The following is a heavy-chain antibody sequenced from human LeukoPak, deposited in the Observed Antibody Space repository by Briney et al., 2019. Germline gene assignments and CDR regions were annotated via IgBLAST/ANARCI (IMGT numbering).Heavy chain of an antibody. D-gene: IGHD3-22*01. V-gene: IGHV1-69*05. Sequence: ASVKVSCKASGGTFSSYAISWVRQAPGQGLEWMGGIIPIFGTANYAQKFQGRVTITTDESTSTAYMELSSLRSEDTAVYYCARSYYDRGYYFDYWGQGTLVTVSS. CDR3: ARSYYDRGYYFDY. CDR2: IIPIFGTA. CDR1: GGTFSSYA. J-gene: IGHJ4*02.